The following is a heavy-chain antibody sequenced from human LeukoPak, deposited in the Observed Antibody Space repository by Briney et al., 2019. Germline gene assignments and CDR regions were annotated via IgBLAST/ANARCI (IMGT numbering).Heavy chain of an antibody. CDR2: IYYSGST. J-gene: IGHJ4*02. CDR3: ARPYYYGSGTDY. D-gene: IGHD3-10*01. CDR1: GGSISSSPYY. Sequence: PSETLSLTCTVSGGSISSSPYYWGWIRQPPGKGLEWIGNIYYSGSTYYNPSLKSRVTISVDTSKNQFSLKLSSVTAADTAVYYCARPYYYGSGTDYWGQGTLVTVSS. V-gene: IGHV4-39*01.